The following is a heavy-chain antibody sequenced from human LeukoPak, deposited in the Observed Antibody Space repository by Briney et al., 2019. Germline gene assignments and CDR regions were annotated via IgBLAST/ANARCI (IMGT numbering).Heavy chain of an antibody. J-gene: IGHJ5*02. CDR2: ISGSGDNT. CDR3: ARTHCDSTSCSYSPNWFDP. CDR1: GFSFGSYA. D-gene: IGHD2-2*01. V-gene: IGHV3-23*01. Sequence: GGSLRLSCAASGFSFGSYALSWVRQAPGKGLEWVSVISGSGDNTHYTDPVKGRFTISRDNSKNTLYLQMNCLRAEDTAVYYCARTHCDSTSCSYSPNWFDPWGQGTLVTVSS.